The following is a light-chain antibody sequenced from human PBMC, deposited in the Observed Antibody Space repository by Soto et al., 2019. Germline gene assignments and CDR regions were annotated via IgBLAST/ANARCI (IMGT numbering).Light chain of an antibody. CDR3: QQYGSSPPHT. Sequence: EFVLTQSPGTLSLSPGERATLSCRASQSVSSSYLAWYQQKPGQAPRLLIDGASSRATGIPHRFSGSGSGPDFTLTISRLAPEDFAVYYCQQYGSSPPHTFGQGTKLEIK. V-gene: IGKV3-20*01. J-gene: IGKJ2*01. CDR2: GAS. CDR1: QSVSSSY.